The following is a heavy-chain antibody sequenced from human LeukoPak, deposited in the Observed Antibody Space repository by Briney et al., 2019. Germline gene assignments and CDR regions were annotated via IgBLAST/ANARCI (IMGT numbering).Heavy chain of an antibody. Sequence: GGSLRLSCAASGFTFSDYYMSWIRQAPGKGLEWVSYISSSGSTIYYADSVKGRFTISRDNAKNSLYLQMNSLRDEDTAVYYCARDGYSSGWYGGGYYYYYGMDVWGQGTTVTVSS. D-gene: IGHD6-19*01. CDR2: ISSSGSTI. CDR1: GFTFSDYY. CDR3: ARDGYSSGWYGGGYYYYYGMDV. V-gene: IGHV3-11*04. J-gene: IGHJ6*02.